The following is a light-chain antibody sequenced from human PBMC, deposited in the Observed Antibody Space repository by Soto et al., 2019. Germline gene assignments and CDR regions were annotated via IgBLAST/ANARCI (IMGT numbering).Light chain of an antibody. CDR1: QSVSSSY. CDR2: GAS. CDR3: QQYGSSPPYT. J-gene: IGKJ2*01. Sequence: EIVLTQSPGTLSLSPGERDTLSCRASQSVSSSYLAWYQQKPGQAPRHLIYGASSRATGIPDRFSGSGSGTDFTLTISRLEPEDFAVYYCQQYGSSPPYTVGQGTKLEIK. V-gene: IGKV3-20*01.